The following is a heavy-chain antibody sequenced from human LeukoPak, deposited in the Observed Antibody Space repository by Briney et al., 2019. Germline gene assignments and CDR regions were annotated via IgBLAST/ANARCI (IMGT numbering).Heavy chain of an antibody. J-gene: IGHJ6*03. CDR2: INSDGSST. D-gene: IGHD6-19*01. Sequence: GGSLRLSCAANGFTFSNYWMTWVRQAPGKGLVWVSRINSDGSSTSYADSVKGRFTISRDNAKNTLYLQMNSLRAEDTAVYYCARMRGSSGWGYYYYYMDVWGKGTTVTISS. CDR3: ARMRGSSGWGYYYYYMDV. V-gene: IGHV3-74*01. CDR1: GFTFSNYW.